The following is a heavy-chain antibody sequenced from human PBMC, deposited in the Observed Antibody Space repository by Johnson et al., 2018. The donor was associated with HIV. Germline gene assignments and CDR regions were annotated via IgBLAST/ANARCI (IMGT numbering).Heavy chain of an antibody. CDR2: INWNGGST. Sequence: VQLVESGGGVVRPGGSLRLSCAASGFTFDDYGMSWVRQAPGKGLEWVSGINWNGGSTGYAYSVKGRFTISRDSAKNSLYLQMNSLRAEDTALYYCARGVSSGYYSNAFDVWGQGTMATVSS. V-gene: IGHV3-20*04. CDR3: ARGVSSGYYSNAFDV. J-gene: IGHJ3*01. D-gene: IGHD3-22*01. CDR1: GFTFDDYG.